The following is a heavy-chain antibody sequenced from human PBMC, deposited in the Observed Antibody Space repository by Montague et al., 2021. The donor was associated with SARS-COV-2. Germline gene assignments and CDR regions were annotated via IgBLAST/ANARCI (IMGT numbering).Heavy chain of an antibody. Sequence: SETLSLTCTVSGGSISSYFWNWIRQTPGKGLEWMGYVHDIESSIYNPSLQSRITILLDTPKNQFSLRLNAVTAADTAVYYCARVTLGGRDGRTRQYDGLDSWGQGILVTVSS. V-gene: IGHV4-59*01. CDR2: VHDIESS. CDR3: ARVTLGGRDGRTRQYDGLDS. CDR1: GGSISSYF. D-gene: IGHD3-16*01. J-gene: IGHJ5*01.